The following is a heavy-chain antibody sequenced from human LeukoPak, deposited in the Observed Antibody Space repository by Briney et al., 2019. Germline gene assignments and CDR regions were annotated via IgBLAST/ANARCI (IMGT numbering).Heavy chain of an antibody. V-gene: IGHV3-53*01. CDR1: GFTVSDNN. Sequence: GGSLRLSCAASGFTVSDNNMIWVRQAPGKGLEWVSTLHRDGSVRYADSVNGRFTISRDDSKNTLSLQMSSLRDEDTAVYYCVRVHGGGYWGQGTLVTVSS. D-gene: IGHD3-16*01. CDR3: VRVHGGGY. J-gene: IGHJ4*02. CDR2: LHRDGSV.